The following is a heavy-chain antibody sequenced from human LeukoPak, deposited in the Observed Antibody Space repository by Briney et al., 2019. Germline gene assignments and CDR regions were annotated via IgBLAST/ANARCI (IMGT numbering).Heavy chain of an antibody. D-gene: IGHD5-18*01. Sequence: SETLSLTCTVSGGSISTSSYYWGWIRQPPGKGLEWIGNIHNSESTYYNPSLKSRVTMSVDTSKNQFSLKLSSVTAADTAVYYCARQVTFGYAFAYYFDYWGQGTLVTVSS. V-gene: IGHV4-39*01. CDR3: ARQVTFGYAFAYYFDY. J-gene: IGHJ4*02. CDR2: IHNSEST. CDR1: GGSISTSSYY.